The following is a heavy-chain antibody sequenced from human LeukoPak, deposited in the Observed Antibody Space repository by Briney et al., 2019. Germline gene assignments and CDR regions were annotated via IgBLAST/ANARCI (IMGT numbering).Heavy chain of an antibody. D-gene: IGHD1-26*01. J-gene: IGHJ4*02. Sequence: GESLKISCKGSGYSFTNYWIGWVRQMPGKGLEGMGSIYPGDSDPRYSPAFQGQVPIPADKSTSTAYLQWSSLKASDSAMYYCAIRYSGSYNDYWGQGTLVTVSS. V-gene: IGHV5-51*01. CDR2: IYPGDSDP. CDR1: GYSFTNYW. CDR3: AIRYSGSYNDY.